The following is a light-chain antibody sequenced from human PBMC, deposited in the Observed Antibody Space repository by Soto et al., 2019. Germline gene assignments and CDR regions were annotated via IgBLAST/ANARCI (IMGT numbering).Light chain of an antibody. CDR2: DAS. J-gene: IGKJ3*01. V-gene: IGKV3-11*01. CDR3: QHRSNWPL. CDR1: QSVSSY. Sequence: EIVLTQSPATLSLSPGERATLSCRASQSVSSYLAWYQQKPGQAPRLLIYDASNRATGIPARFSGSGSGTAFTLTISSLEPEDFAVYYCQHRSNWPLFGPGTKVDIK.